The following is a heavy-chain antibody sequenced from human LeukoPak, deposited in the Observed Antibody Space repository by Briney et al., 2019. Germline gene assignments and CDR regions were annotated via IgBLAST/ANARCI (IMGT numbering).Heavy chain of an antibody. J-gene: IGHJ6*02. CDR1: GGSISSGGYY. CDR2: IYHSGST. Sequence: SETLSLTCTVSGGSISSGGYYWSWIRQPPGKGLEWIGYIYHSGSTYYNPSLKSRVTISVDKSKNQFSLKLSSVTAADTAVYYCAREKVAGYPYYYYGMDVWGQGTTVTVSS. V-gene: IGHV4-30-2*01. D-gene: IGHD6-19*01. CDR3: AREKVAGYPYYYYGMDV.